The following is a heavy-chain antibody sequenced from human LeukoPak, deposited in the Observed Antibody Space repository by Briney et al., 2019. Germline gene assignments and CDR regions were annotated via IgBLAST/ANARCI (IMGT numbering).Heavy chain of an antibody. V-gene: IGHV3-23*01. D-gene: IGHD5-18*01. CDR1: GFTFSSYA. CDR3: AKDVAGRQLCLHQGVALVDY. Sequence: GGSLRLSCAASGFTFSSYAMSWVRQAPGKGLEWVSAISGGGGSTYYADSVKGRFTISRDNSKNTLYLQMNSLRAEDTAVYYCAKDVAGRQLCLHQGVALVDYWGQGTLVTVSS. J-gene: IGHJ4*02. CDR2: ISGGGGST.